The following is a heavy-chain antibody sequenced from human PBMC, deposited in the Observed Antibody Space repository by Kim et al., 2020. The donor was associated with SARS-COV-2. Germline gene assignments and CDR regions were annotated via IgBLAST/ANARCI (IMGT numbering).Heavy chain of an antibody. J-gene: IGHJ5*01. Sequence: GGSLRLSCAASGFTFSTYGMHWVRQAPGKGLEWVAVIWYDGSNEEYADSVKGRFTISRDNSKSTVYLQMNSLRGEDTAVYYCVRGPLSGWYKYNWFDSWGQGTLVTVSS. D-gene: IGHD6-19*01. CDR1: GFTFSTYG. CDR2: IWYDGSNE. CDR3: VRGPLSGWYKYNWFDS. V-gene: IGHV3-33*01.